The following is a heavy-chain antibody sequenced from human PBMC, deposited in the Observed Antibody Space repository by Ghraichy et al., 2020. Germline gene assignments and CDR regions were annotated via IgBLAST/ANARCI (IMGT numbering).Heavy chain of an antibody. CDR2: ISGSADTT. Sequence: LSLTCAASGFTFSNYALSWVRQAPGKGLEWVSSISGSADTTYYADSVKGRFIISRDNSENTLYLQMNSLRAEDTAVFYCAKGVAAYYFYYGLDVWGQGTTVTVSS. D-gene: IGHD6-19*01. CDR1: GFTFSNYA. J-gene: IGHJ6*02. V-gene: IGHV3-23*01. CDR3: AKGVAAYYFYYGLDV.